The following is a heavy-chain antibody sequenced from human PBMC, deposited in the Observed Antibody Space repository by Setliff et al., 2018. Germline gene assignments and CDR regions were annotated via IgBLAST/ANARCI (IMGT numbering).Heavy chain of an antibody. CDR3: ARTGTYRYFDY. CDR1: GGSINSGVYY. J-gene: IGHJ4*02. D-gene: IGHD1-1*01. V-gene: IGHV4-39*01. Sequence: SETLSLTCTVSGGSINSGVYYWGWIRQPPGKGLEWIGRIYHGGDTYYNASLASRRTISVDTAKNQFSLKLTSVTAADTAVYYCARTGTYRYFDYWGQGTRVTVSS. CDR2: IYHGGDT.